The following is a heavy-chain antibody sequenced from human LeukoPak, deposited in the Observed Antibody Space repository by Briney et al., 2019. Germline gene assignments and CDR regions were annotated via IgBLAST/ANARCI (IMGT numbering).Heavy chain of an antibody. Sequence: SETLSLTCTVSGGSISSYYWSWIRQPPGKGLEWIGYIYYSGSTNYNPSLKSRVTISVDTSKNQFSLKLSSVTAADTAVYYCARLGQYAGVALDYWGQGTLVTVSS. D-gene: IGHD2-15*01. V-gene: IGHV4-59*08. CDR3: ARLGQYAGVALDY. J-gene: IGHJ4*02. CDR2: IYYSGST. CDR1: GGSISSYY.